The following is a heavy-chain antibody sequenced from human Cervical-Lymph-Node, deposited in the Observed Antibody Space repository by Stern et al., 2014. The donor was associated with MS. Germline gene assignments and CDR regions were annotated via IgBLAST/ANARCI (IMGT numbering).Heavy chain of an antibody. CDR3: ARDYNLDV. V-gene: IGHV3-74*01. J-gene: IGHJ6*02. D-gene: IGHD1-14*01. CDR1: GFTFSNYS. CDR2: LNNDGSST. Sequence: VQLVESGGGLVQPGGSLRLSCAASGFTFSNYSMHWVRQAPRQGLVWVSRLNNDGSSTNDADSVRGRFTISRDNAKNTLYLQMNSLRAEDTAVYYCARDYNLDVWGQGTTVTVSS.